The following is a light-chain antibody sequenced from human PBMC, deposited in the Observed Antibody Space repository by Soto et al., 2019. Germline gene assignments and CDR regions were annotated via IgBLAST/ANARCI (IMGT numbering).Light chain of an antibody. CDR3: ATWDDSLGGAVV. J-gene: IGLJ2*01. CDR1: SSNIGSNY. Sequence: QSVLTQPPSASGTPGRRVTISCSGSSSNIGSNYVYWYQQFPGTAPKLLIYKDDQRPPGVPGRFSGSKSGTSASLAISGLRSEDEADYYCATWDDSLGGAVVFGGGTKVTVL. CDR2: KDD. V-gene: IGLV1-47*01.